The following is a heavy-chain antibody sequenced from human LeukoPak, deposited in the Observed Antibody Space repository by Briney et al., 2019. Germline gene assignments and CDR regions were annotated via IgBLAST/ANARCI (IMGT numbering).Heavy chain of an antibody. CDR2: IYSGGST. Sequence: GGSLRLSCAASGFTVSSNYMSWVRQAPGKGLEWVSVIYSGGSTYYADSVKGRFTISRDNSKNTLYLQMNSLRAEDTAVYYCARVHSLAVADVDYFDYWGQGTLVTVSS. V-gene: IGHV3-53*01. CDR3: ARVHSLAVADVDYFDY. CDR1: GFTVSSNY. D-gene: IGHD6-19*01. J-gene: IGHJ4*02.